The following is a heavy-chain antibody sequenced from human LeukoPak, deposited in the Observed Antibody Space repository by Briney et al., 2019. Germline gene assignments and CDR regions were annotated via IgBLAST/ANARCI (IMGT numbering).Heavy chain of an antibody. V-gene: IGHV1-46*02. J-gene: IGHJ4*02. CDR2: INPSGGST. CDR1: GYTFNSYH. D-gene: IGHD4-23*01. Sequence: ASVKVSCKGSGYTFNSYHMHWVRQVPGQGLEWMGIINPSGGSTSYAQKFQGRVTMTRDTSTSTVYMELSSLRSEDTAVYYCARDLDYGGNSSPLGDWGQGTLVTVSS. CDR3: ARDLDYGGNSSPLGD.